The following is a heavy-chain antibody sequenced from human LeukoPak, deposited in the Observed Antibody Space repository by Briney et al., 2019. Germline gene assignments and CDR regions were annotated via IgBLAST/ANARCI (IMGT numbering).Heavy chain of an antibody. CDR1: GGTFSSYA. CDR3: ARNPLAKNWFDP. V-gene: IGHV1-69*13. J-gene: IGHJ5*02. D-gene: IGHD2-21*01. CDR2: VNPIFGTA. Sequence: ASVNDSCMASGGTFSSYAISWVRQAPGQGLEWMGGVNPIFGTANYAQKFQGRVTITADESTSTAYMELSSLRSEDTAVYYCARNPLAKNWFDPWGQGTLVTVSS.